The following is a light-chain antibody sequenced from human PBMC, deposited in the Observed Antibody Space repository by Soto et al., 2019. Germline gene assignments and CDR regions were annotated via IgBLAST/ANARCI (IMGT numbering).Light chain of an antibody. Sequence: QSVLTQPPSASGTPGQRVTISCSGSSSNIGSNTVNWYQQLPGTAPKLVIYSNNQRPSGVPDRFSGSKSGTSASLAISGLQSEDESDYYCVAWDDRLNCYAVLGGGTKVTVL. CDR2: SNN. J-gene: IGLJ2*01. CDR1: SSNIGSNT. V-gene: IGLV1-44*01. CDR3: VAWDDRLNCYAV.